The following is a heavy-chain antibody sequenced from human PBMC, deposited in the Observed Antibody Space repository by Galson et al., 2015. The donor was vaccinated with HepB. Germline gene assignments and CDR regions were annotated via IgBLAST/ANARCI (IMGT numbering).Heavy chain of an antibody. CDR3: ATVEILVVRGGLRTRSYFDY. CDR1: GITFNTYS. Sequence: SLRLSCAASGITFNTYSMNRVRQAPGKGLEWVASISSSSSYIYYADSVKGRFTISRDNARNSLYPQMNSLRAEDTAVYHCATVEILVVRGGLRTRSYFDYWGRGTLVTVSS. V-gene: IGHV3-21*01. D-gene: IGHD3-10*01. J-gene: IGHJ4*02. CDR2: ISSSSSYI.